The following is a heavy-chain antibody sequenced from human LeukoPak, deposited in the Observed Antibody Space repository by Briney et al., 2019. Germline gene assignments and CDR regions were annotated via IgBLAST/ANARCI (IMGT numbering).Heavy chain of an antibody. J-gene: IGHJ4*02. CDR1: GGSISSSYY. V-gene: IGHV4-39*01. CDR3: ARQYYYNRAIYSKLDY. Sequence: SETLSLTCTVSGGSISSSYYWGWIRQPPGKGLEWIGSMYYSGSTYYNPSLKSRVTISVDTSKNQFSLKLSSVTAADTAVYYCARQYYYNRAIYSKLDYWGQGTLVTVSS. D-gene: IGHD3-22*01. CDR2: MYYSGST.